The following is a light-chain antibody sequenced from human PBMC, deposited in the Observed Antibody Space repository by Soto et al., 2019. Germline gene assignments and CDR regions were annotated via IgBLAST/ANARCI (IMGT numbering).Light chain of an antibody. J-gene: IGLJ2*01. CDR2: KDN. Sequence: SYELTQPPSMSASPGQTARITCFGDTLPKQYANWYQQKAGQAPVLLIYKDNERPSGIPERFSGASSGTTATLTIRGVQAEDEADYYCHSADTSGIVVIFGGGTKLTVL. V-gene: IGLV3-25*03. CDR3: HSADTSGIVVI. CDR1: TLPKQY.